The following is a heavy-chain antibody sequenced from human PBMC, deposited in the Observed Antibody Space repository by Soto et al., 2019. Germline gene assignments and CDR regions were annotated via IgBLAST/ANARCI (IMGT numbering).Heavy chain of an antibody. V-gene: IGHV1-69*01. CDR3: ARGQYYYDSSGFYQSDYGMDV. D-gene: IGHD3-22*01. Sequence: QVQLVQSGAEVKKPGSSVKVSCKASGGTFSSYAISWVRQAPGQGLEWMGGIIPIFGTANYAQKFQGRVTITADESTSTAYMELSSLRSEDTAVYYCARGQYYYDSSGFYQSDYGMDVWGQGTTVTVSS. J-gene: IGHJ6*02. CDR2: IIPIFGTA. CDR1: GGTFSSYA.